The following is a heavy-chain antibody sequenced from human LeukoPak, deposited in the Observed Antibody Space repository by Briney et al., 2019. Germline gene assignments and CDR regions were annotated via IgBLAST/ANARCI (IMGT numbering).Heavy chain of an antibody. J-gene: IGHJ5*02. CDR2: IIPIFGTA. CDR3: AIRYRFVANYFDP. Sequence: SVKVSCKASGGTFISYAISWVRQAPGQGLEWMGGIIPIFGTANYAQKFQGRVTITADESTSTAYTELSSLRSEDTAVYYCAIRYRFVANYFDPWGQGTLVTVSS. D-gene: IGHD1-7*01. CDR1: GGTFISYA. V-gene: IGHV1-69*13.